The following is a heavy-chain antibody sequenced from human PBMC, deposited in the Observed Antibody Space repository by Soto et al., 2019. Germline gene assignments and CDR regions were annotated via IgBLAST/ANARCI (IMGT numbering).Heavy chain of an antibody. Sequence: EVQLVDTGGGLIQPGGSLRLSCAASGFTVSSNYMSWVRQAPGQGLEWVPGIYSGGSTSYADSVKGRFTISRDNSKNTLYLQMNSLRDEDTAVYYCANSCDIDGGERDYWGQGTLVAVCS. CDR3: ANSCDIDGGERDY. CDR2: IYSGGST. CDR1: GFTVSSNY. V-gene: IGHV3-53*02. J-gene: IGHJ4*02. D-gene: IGHD5-12*01.